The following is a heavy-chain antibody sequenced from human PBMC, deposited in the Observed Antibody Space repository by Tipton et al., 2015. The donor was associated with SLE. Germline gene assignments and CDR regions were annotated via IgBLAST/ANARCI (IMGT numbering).Heavy chain of an antibody. CDR1: GGSIISGDYY. J-gene: IGHJ4*02. Sequence: TLSLTCTVSGGSIISGDYYWSWIRQHPGKGLEWIGYMYYSGITYYNPSLKSRDTLSVDTSKNQFSLKLSSVTATDTAVYYCARVQVRYFDPRDDFDYWVQGTLVTVS. CDR3: ARVQVRYFDPRDDFDY. V-gene: IGHV4-31*03. CDR2: MYYSGIT. D-gene: IGHD3-9*01.